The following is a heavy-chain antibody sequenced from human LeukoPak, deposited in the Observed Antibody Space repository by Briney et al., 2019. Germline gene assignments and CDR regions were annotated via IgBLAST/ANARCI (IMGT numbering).Heavy chain of an antibody. J-gene: IGHJ4*02. CDR3: VKVATGSVDF. D-gene: IGHD1-1*01. CDR1: GGSFSGYY. Sequence: SETLSLTCAVYGGSFSGYYWSWICQPPGKGLEWIGEINHSGSTNYNPSLKSRVTISVDTSKNQFSLKLSSVTAADTAVYYCVKVATGSVDFWGQGTLVTVSS. V-gene: IGHV4-34*01. CDR2: INHSGST.